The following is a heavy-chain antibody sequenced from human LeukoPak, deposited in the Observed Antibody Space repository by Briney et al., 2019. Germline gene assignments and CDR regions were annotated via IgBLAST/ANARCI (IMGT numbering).Heavy chain of an antibody. CDR1: GDSISSYY. Sequence: SETLSLTCTVSGDSISSYYWSWIRQPPGRGLEWIGYIFYSGSTSYNPSLKSRVTISIDTSKNQFSLKLSSVTAADTAVYYCARERGGDYSDAFDIWGQGTMVTVS. D-gene: IGHD4-11*01. CDR3: ARERGGDYSDAFDI. J-gene: IGHJ3*02. CDR2: IFYSGST. V-gene: IGHV4-59*01.